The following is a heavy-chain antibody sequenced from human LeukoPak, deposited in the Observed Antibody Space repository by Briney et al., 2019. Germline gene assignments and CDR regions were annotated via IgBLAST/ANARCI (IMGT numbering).Heavy chain of an antibody. D-gene: IGHD6-13*01. Sequence: SETLSLTCTVSGGSISSYYWSWIRQPPGKGLEWIGYIYYSGSTNYNPSLKSRVTISVDTSKNQFSLKLSSVTAADTAVYYCARVWEYSSSWYPSYCFDYWGQGTLVTVSS. CDR3: ARVWEYSSSWYPSYCFDY. J-gene: IGHJ4*02. CDR1: GGSISSYY. CDR2: IYYSGST. V-gene: IGHV4-59*01.